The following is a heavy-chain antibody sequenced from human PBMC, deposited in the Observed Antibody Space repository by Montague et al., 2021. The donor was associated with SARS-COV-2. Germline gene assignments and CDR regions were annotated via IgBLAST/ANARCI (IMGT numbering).Heavy chain of an antibody. V-gene: IGHV4-39*01. CDR3: ARPQQQLAFDY. CDR1: GGSLSSSSYY. Sequence: SETLSLTRTVSGGSLSSSSYYWGWIRQPPGKGLEWVGSFFYSGSTYYNPSLKSRVTISVDTSKNQFSLKLSSVTAADTAVYYCARPQQQLAFDYWGQGPLVPVSS. J-gene: IGHJ4*02. CDR2: FFYSGST. D-gene: IGHD6-13*01.